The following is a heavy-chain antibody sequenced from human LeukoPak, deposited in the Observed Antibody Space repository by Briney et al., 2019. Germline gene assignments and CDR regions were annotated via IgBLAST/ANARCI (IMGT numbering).Heavy chain of an antibody. CDR3: TRAGGRIVARRGTHY. D-gene: IGHD6-6*01. CDR1: GFVFSDYT. J-gene: IGHJ4*02. V-gene: IGHV3-30-3*01. Sequence: GGSLRLSCAASGFVFSDYTMHWVRLAPGKGLDWVAVISYDDNKKYYADSVKGRFTISRDNSKNTLYLQMSSLRVEDTAVYYCTRAGGRIVARRGTHYWGQGTLVTVSS. CDR2: ISYDDNKK.